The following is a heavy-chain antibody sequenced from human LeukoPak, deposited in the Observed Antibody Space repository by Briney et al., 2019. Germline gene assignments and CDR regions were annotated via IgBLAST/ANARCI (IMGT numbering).Heavy chain of an antibody. J-gene: IGHJ4*02. Sequence: ASETLSLTCTVSGGSISSSGHYWGWLRQSPGKGLEWIEMTFYTGTTYYNPSLKSRVTISVDTTKIQFALQLSSVTAADTAVYYCAREGDSFGYTAYWGQGTLVTVSS. V-gene: IGHV4-39*02. CDR3: AREGDSFGYTAY. CDR1: GGSISSSGHY. CDR2: TFYTGTT. D-gene: IGHD3-22*01.